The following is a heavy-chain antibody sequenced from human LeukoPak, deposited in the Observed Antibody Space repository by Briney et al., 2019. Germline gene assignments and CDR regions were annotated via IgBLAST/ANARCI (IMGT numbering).Heavy chain of an antibody. J-gene: IGHJ4*02. V-gene: IGHV3-30*18. CDR1: GFTFSSYG. Sequence: GGSLRLSCAASGFTFSSYGMHWVRQAPGKGLEWVAVISYDGSNKYYADSVKDRFTISRDNSKNTLYLQMNSLRAEDTAVYYCANIMITSRGNWGQGTLVTVSS. CDR2: ISYDGSNK. CDR3: ANIMITSRGN. D-gene: IGHD3-16*01.